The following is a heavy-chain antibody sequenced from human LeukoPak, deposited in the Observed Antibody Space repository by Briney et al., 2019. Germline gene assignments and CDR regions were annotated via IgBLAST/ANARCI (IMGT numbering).Heavy chain of an antibody. CDR1: GFTFSTYG. CDR3: ANLDLAAAARPGGYYMDV. CDR2: ITGSGDTT. J-gene: IGHJ6*03. Sequence: GGSLRLSCAASGFTFSTYGMSWVRQAPGKGLEWVSAITGSGDTTYYADSLKGRFTVSRDNSKNTLYLQMNSLRAEDTAVYYCANLDLAAAARPGGYYMDVWGKGTTVTISS. V-gene: IGHV3-23*01. D-gene: IGHD6-13*01.